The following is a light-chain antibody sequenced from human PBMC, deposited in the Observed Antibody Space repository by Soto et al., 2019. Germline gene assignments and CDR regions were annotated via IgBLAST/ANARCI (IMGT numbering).Light chain of an antibody. V-gene: IGLV2-11*01. Sequence: QSALTQPRSVSGSPGQSVTISCTGTSSDVGAYNYVSWYQKYPGKAPKLMIYDVSKRPSGVPDRFSGSKSGNTASLTISGLQAEDEADYYCCSYAGAYTHWVFGGGTKLTVL. J-gene: IGLJ3*02. CDR3: CSYAGAYTHWV. CDR1: SSDVGAYNY. CDR2: DVS.